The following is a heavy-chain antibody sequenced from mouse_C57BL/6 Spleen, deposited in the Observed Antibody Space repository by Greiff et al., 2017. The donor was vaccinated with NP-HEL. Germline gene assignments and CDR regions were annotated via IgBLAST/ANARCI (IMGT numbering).Heavy chain of an antibody. J-gene: IGHJ2*01. CDR1: GFTFSSYG. V-gene: IGHV5-6*01. CDR3: ARLATGTDY. D-gene: IGHD4-1*02. Sequence: EVQLVESGGDLVKPGGSLKLSCAASGFTFSSYGMSWVRQTPDKRLEWVATISSGGSYTYYPDSVKGRFTISRDNAKNTLYLQMSSLKSEDTAMYYCARLATGTDYWGQGTTLTVSS. CDR2: ISSGGSYT.